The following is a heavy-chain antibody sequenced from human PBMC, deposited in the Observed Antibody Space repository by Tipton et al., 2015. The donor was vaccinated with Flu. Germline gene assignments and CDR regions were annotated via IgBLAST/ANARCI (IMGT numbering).Heavy chain of an antibody. J-gene: IGHJ4*02. D-gene: IGHD3-10*01. V-gene: IGHV3-74*01. Sequence: SLRLSCAASGFTFSSDWMHWVRQAPGKGLVWVSHINSDGITTTYADSVKGRFTVSRDNAKNTLYLQMNSLRAEDTGVYYCVRALGDLNDYWGQGTLVTVSS. CDR3: VRALGDLNDY. CDR2: INSDGITT. CDR1: GFTFSSDW.